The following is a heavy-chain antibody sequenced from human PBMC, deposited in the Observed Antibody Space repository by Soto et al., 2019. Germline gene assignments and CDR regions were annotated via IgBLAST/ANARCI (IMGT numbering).Heavy chain of an antibody. J-gene: IGHJ6*02. CDR2: ISAYNGNT. Sequence: ASVKVSCKASGYTFTSYGISWVRQAPGQGLEWMGWISAYNGNTNYAQKLQGRVTMTTDTSTSTAYMELRSLRSDDTAVYYCARDSPEVRFLEWLSQSADYYYGMDVWRQGTTVTVSS. CDR3: ARDSPEVRFLEWLSQSADYYYGMDV. CDR1: GYTFTSYG. D-gene: IGHD3-3*01. V-gene: IGHV1-18*01.